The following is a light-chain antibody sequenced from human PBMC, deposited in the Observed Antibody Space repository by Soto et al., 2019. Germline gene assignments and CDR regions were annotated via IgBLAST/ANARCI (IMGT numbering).Light chain of an antibody. J-gene: IGLJ2*01. Sequence: QSALTQPASVSGSPGQSITISCTGTSSDVGGYNYVSWYQLHPGKAPKLMIYDVSNRPSGVSNRFSGSKSGNTASLTISGRQAEDEADYYCTSYTSSSTLVVFGGGTKLTVL. CDR1: SSDVGGYNY. CDR3: TSYTSSSTLVV. CDR2: DVS. V-gene: IGLV2-14*01.